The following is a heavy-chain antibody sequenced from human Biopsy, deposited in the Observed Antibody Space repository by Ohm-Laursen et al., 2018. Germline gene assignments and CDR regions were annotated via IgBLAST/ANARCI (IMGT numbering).Heavy chain of an antibody. CDR3: ARGRLRAVARFDY. V-gene: IGHV4-59*12. J-gene: IGHJ4*02. D-gene: IGHD6-19*01. Sequence: SETLSLTCAVSGGSISSFYWTWIRRPPGKGPEWIGDISDSGSTNYNPSLKSRVTISVDTSKNQFSLKLSSVTAADTAVYYCARGRLRAVARFDYWGQGTLVTVSS. CDR2: ISDSGST. CDR1: GGSISSFY.